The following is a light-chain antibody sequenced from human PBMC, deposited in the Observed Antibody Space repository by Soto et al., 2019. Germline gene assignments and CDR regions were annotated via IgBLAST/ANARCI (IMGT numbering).Light chain of an antibody. Sequence: QSALTQPASVSGSPGQSITISCTGTSSDVGGYNYVSWYQHHPGKAPKLIIYDVTNRPSGVSNPFSGSKSGNTASLTISGLQPEDEAYYYCSSYTTSNTRQIVFGSGTKV. CDR3: SSYTTSNTRQIV. CDR2: DVT. CDR1: SSDVGGYNY. V-gene: IGLV2-14*03. J-gene: IGLJ6*01.